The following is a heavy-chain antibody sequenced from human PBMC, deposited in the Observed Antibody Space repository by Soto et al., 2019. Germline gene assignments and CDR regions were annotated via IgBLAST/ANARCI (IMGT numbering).Heavy chain of an antibody. CDR1: GYTFSTSG. CDR2: IRPDNGNT. Sequence: ASVKVSCKASGYTFSTSGISWVRQAPGQGLEWVGWIRPDNGNTKSAQRLQGRVTLTTDTSASTAYMELRSLTSDDTAMYYCARDTESNRYNDWGQGTLVTVSS. CDR3: ARDTESNRYND. V-gene: IGHV1-18*01. J-gene: IGHJ1*01. D-gene: IGHD1-20*01.